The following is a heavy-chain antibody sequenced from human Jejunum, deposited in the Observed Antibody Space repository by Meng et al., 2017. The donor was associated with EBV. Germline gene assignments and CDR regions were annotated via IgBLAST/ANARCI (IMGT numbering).Heavy chain of an antibody. D-gene: IGHD2-8*02. CDR2: AHFSGIT. V-gene: IGHV4-34*02. CDR3: ARRTGDYVVGY. J-gene: IGHJ4*02. CDR1: GVVFMCKY. Sequence: VSLQQGGEGLLERTSHLPSPADVSGVVFMCKYWSWFRKPPGRVLEYIGEAHFSGITTHTPSLKRRLTMSVDASKNQFYLRLTSVTAADTAVYYCARRTGDYVVGYWGQGTLVTVSS.